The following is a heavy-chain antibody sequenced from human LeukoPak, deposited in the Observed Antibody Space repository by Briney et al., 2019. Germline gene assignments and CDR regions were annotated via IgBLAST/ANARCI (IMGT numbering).Heavy chain of an antibody. CDR3: AGYSSGWYSLFY. Sequence: PGGSLRLSCAASGFTFSSYEMNWVRQAPGKGLEWVSYISSRGSTISYADSVKGRFTISRDNAKNSLYLQMNTLRAEDTAVYYCAGYSSGWYSLFYWGQGTLVTASS. J-gene: IGHJ4*02. V-gene: IGHV3-48*03. CDR1: GFTFSSYE. D-gene: IGHD6-19*01. CDR2: ISSRGSTI.